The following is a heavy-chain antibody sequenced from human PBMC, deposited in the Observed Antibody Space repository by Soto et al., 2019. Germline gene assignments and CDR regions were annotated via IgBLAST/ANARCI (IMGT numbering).Heavy chain of an antibody. Sequence: QVHLVESGGRLVKPGGSLRLSCATSGFPFNDYYMTWIRQAPGKGLEWLSHISPKSTFRNYADSVKGRFTISRDNTESSLFLQMNSLGVDDTAVYSCVRGGGGGLFEHWGQGVLVTVSS. J-gene: IGHJ4*02. CDR3: VRGGGGGLFEH. CDR2: ISPKSTFR. D-gene: IGHD2-21*01. V-gene: IGHV3-11*06. CDR1: GFPFNDYY.